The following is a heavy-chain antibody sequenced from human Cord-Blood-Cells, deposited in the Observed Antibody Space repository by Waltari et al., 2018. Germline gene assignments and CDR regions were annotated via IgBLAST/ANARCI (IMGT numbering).Heavy chain of an antibody. CDR3: ARASANWGSWFDP. J-gene: IGHJ5*02. D-gene: IGHD7-27*01. Sequence: QVQLVQSGAEVKKPGASVQVSCKASGYTFTGSYMHWVRQAPGQGLEWMGWINPNSGGTNYAQKFQGWVTMTRDTSISTAYMELSRLRSDDTAVYYCARASANWGSWFDPWGQGTLVTVSS. CDR2: INPNSGGT. CDR1: GYTFTGSY. V-gene: IGHV1-2*04.